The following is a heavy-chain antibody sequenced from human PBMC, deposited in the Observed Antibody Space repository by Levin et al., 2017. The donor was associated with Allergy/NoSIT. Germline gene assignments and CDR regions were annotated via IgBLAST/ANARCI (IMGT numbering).Heavy chain of an antibody. CDR2: INHSGST. V-gene: IGHV4-34*01. J-gene: IGHJ3*02. CDR3: ARFNRDIVVVPAAVTWDAFDI. CDR1: GGSFSGYY. Sequence: SQTLSLTCAVYGGSFSGYYWSWIRQPPGKGLEWIGEINHSGSTNYNPSLKSRVTISVDTSKNQFSLKLSSVTAADTAVYYCARFNRDIVVVPAAVTWDAFDIWGQGTMVTVSS. D-gene: IGHD2-2*01.